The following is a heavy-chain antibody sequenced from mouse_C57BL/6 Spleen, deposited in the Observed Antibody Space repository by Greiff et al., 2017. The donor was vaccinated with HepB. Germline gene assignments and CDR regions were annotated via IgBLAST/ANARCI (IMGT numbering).Heavy chain of an antibody. D-gene: IGHD2-4*01. Sequence: QVHVKQPGAELVRPGTSVKLSCKASGYTFTSYWMHWVKQRPGQGLEWIGVIDPSDSYTNYNQKFKGKATLTVDTSSSTAYMQLSSLTSEDSAVYYCARKGYDYDGTYFDYWGQGTTLTVSS. V-gene: IGHV1-59*01. CDR3: ARKGYDYDGTYFDY. J-gene: IGHJ2*01. CDR2: IDPSDSYT. CDR1: GYTFTSYW.